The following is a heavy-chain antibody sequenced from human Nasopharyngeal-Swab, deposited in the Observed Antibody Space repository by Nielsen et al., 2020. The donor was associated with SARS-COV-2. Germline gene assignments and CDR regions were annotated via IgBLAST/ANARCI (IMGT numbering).Heavy chain of an antibody. Sequence: GGSLRLSCAASGFSFSTYGMQWVRQAPGKGLDWVAVIWHDASDRYYADSAKGRFTISRDNSKNTLYLQMSSLRVEDTAVYYCAAPGTRCSGDKCDMWVFDYWGQGTQVTVSS. CDR2: IWHDASDR. CDR1: GFSFSTYG. D-gene: IGHD2-15*01. CDR3: AAPGTRCSGDKCDMWVFDY. J-gene: IGHJ4*02. V-gene: IGHV3-33*01.